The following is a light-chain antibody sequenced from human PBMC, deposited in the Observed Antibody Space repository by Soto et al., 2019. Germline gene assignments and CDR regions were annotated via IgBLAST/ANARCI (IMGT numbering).Light chain of an antibody. CDR1: QSISRC. Sequence: MQMTQSPSSLSTSVGDRVTITCRASQSISRCLNWYQQKPGKAPKLLIYAASSLQSGVPSRFSGSGSGTDFTLTISSLQPEDFATYYCQQSYSTPWTFGQGTKVDIK. V-gene: IGKV1-39*01. J-gene: IGKJ1*01. CDR3: QQSYSTPWT. CDR2: AAS.